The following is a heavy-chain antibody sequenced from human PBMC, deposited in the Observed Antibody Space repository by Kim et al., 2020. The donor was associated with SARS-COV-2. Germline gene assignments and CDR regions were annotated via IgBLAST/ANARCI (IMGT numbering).Heavy chain of an antibody. V-gene: IGHV1-58*01. D-gene: IGHD5-12*01. CDR2: IVVGSGNT. Sequence: SVKVSCKASGFTFTSSAVQWVRQARGQRLEWIGWIVVGSGNTNYAQKFQERVTITRDMSTSTAYMELSSLRSEDTAVYYCAAVLEMATMDVTYYFDYWGQGTLVTVSS. CDR3: AAVLEMATMDVTYYFDY. CDR1: GFTFTSSA. J-gene: IGHJ4*02.